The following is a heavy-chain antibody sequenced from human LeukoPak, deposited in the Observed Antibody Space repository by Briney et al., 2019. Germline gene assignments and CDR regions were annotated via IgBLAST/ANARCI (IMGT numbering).Heavy chain of an antibody. CDR1: GYVFTYYY. Sequence: ASVKVSCKASGYVFTYYYIHWVRQAPGQGLQWMGCINPVSGDTKSAQKFRGRVTMTRDTSISTAYIELNRLRSDDTAVYFCASLHHMYYDILTGSSHDAYDVWGLGTMVTVSS. J-gene: IGHJ3*01. V-gene: IGHV1-2*02. CDR3: ASLHHMYYDILTGSSHDAYDV. D-gene: IGHD3-9*01. CDR2: INPVSGDT.